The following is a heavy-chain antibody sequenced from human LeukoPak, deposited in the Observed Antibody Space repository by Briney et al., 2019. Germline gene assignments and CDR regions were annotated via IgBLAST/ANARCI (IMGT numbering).Heavy chain of an antibody. CDR3: ARDTTGTTGSSYYYYYMDV. D-gene: IGHD1-1*01. Sequence: GASVKVSCKASGYTFTSYGISWVRQAPGQGLEWMGWISAYNGNTNYAQKLQGRVTMTTDTSTSTAYMELRSLRSDDTAVYYCARDTTGTTGSSYYYYYMDVWGKGTTVTVSS. V-gene: IGHV1-18*01. CDR1: GYTFTSYG. CDR2: ISAYNGNT. J-gene: IGHJ6*03.